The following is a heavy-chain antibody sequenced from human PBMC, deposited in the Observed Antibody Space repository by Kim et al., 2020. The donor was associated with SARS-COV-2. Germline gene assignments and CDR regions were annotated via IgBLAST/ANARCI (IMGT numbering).Heavy chain of an antibody. CDR3: AHFDSSGYYYNY. D-gene: IGHD3-22*01. V-gene: IGHV2-5*01. Sequence: RYSPSLKSRLTIPKDTSKNQVVLTMTNMDPVDTATYYCAHFDSSGYYYNYWGQGTLVTVSS. J-gene: IGHJ4*02.